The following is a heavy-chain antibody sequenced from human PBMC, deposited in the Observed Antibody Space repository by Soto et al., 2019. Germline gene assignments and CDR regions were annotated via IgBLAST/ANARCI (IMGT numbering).Heavy chain of an antibody. Sequence: GASVKVSCKASGGTFSSYAISWVRQAPGQGLEWMGGIIPIFGTANYAQKFQGRVTITADKSTSTAYMELSSLRSEDTAVYYCARDPQKYSSSYNWFDPWGQGTLVTVSS. J-gene: IGHJ5*02. CDR2: IIPIFGTA. CDR1: GGTFSSYA. CDR3: ARDPQKYSSSYNWFDP. V-gene: IGHV1-69*06. D-gene: IGHD6-13*01.